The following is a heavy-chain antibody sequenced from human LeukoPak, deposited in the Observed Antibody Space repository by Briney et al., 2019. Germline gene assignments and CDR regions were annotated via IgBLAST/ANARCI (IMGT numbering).Heavy chain of an antibody. CDR1: GGSISSSSYY. CDR2: VYCSGST. J-gene: IGHJ4*02. V-gene: IGHV4-39*01. D-gene: IGHD6-19*01. Sequence: SETLSLTCIVSGGSISSSSYYWGWMRQPPGQGLEWVGSVYCSGSTYYNPSIKSRVTISVDTSKNQISLKLSSVTVADTAEYYCARGTYNSGWYDYWGQGTLVTVPS. CDR3: ARGTYNSGWYDY.